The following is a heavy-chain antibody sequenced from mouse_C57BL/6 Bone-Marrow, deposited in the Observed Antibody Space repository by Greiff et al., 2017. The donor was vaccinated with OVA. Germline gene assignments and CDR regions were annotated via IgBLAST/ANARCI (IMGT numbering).Heavy chain of an antibody. V-gene: IGHV1-52*01. J-gene: IGHJ1*03. CDR1: GYTFTSYW. Sequence: VQLQQPGAELVRPGSSVKLSCKASGYTFTSYWMHWVKQRPIQGLEWIGNIDPSDSETHYNQKFKDKATLTVDKSSSTAYMQLRSLPSEDSAVFYCARGIYYYGSSLDGYFDVWGTGTTGTVSS. CDR2: IDPSDSET. D-gene: IGHD1-1*01. CDR3: ARGIYYYGSSLDGYFDV.